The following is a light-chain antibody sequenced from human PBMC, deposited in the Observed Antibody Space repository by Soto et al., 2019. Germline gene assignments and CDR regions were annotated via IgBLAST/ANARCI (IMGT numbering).Light chain of an antibody. J-gene: IGLJ1*01. CDR1: FSNIGDNA. V-gene: IGLV1-44*01. CDR3: AASDDSLNAL. CDR2: LND. Sequence: QSVLTQPPSLSATPGQRVNISCSGSFSNIGDNAVNCYQQLSGAAAKLLIYLNDHRPSGVHDRFSGSKSRTSAFLAISGLQSEDEADYYCAASDDSLNALFGTGTKVTVL.